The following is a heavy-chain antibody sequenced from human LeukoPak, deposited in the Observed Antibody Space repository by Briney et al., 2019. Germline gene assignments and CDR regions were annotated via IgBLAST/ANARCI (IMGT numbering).Heavy chain of an antibody. CDR1: GFTFSNYE. CDR3: ASIVYSGYDSIDY. CDR2: ISSRSSYI. V-gene: IGHV3-21*01. J-gene: IGHJ4*02. D-gene: IGHD5-12*01. Sequence: GGSLRLSCAASGFTFSNYEMNWVRQAPGKGLEWVSSISSRSSYIYYADSVKGRFTISRDNAKNSLYLQMNSLRAEDTAVYYCASIVYSGYDSIDYWGQGTLVTVSS.